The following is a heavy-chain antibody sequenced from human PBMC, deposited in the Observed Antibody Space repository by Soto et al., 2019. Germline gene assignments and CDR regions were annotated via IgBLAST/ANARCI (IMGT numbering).Heavy chain of an antibody. J-gene: IGHJ4*02. Sequence: SETLSLTCAVYGGSFSGYYWSWIRQPPGKGLEWIGEINHSGSTNYNPSLKSRVTISVDTSKNQFSLKLSSVTAADTAVYYCARLFSLDYFDDWGQGTLVTVSS. CDR1: GGSFSGYY. V-gene: IGHV4-34*01. D-gene: IGHD3-10*01. CDR2: INHSGST. CDR3: ARLFSLDYFDD.